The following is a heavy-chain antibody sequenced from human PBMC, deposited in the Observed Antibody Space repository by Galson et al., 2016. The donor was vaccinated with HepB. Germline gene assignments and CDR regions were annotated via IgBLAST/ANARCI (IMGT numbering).Heavy chain of an antibody. CDR2: IWYDGSNK. V-gene: IGHV3-33*01. Sequence: SLRLSCAASGFIFSSYGMLWVRQAPGKGLEWVAVIWYDGSNKYHADSVKGRLTISRDNSKSTLYLQMNNLRVEDTAVYYCARNHGMVTKYYFDYWGQGALVTVSS. CDR1: GFIFSSYG. D-gene: IGHD3-3*01. J-gene: IGHJ4*02. CDR3: ARNHGMVTKYYFDY.